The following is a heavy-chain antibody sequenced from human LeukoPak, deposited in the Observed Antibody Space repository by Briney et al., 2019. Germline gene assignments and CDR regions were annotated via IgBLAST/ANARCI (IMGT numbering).Heavy chain of an antibody. CDR1: GFTFSSYA. CDR2: ISYDGSNK. Sequence: GGSLRLSCAASGFTFSSYAMHWVRQAPGKGLEWVAVISYDGSNKYYADSVKGRFTISRDNAKNTLYLQMSSLRAEDTAVYYCARGRAGNYYNHNDYWGQGTLVTVSS. J-gene: IGHJ4*01. V-gene: IGHV3-30-3*01. CDR3: ARGRAGNYYNHNDY. D-gene: IGHD3-10*01.